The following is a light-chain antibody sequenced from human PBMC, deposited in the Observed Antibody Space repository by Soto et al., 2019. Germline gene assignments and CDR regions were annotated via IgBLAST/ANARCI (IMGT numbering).Light chain of an antibody. CDR3: QKYSSVPV. CDR1: QGIRNY. V-gene: IGKV1-27*01. Sequence: DIQMTQSPTSLSASVGDRVTITCRASQGIRNYVAWYQQIPGKAPKLLIYAASTLQSGVPSRFSGSGSATDFTLIINGLQPEDVATYSCQKYSSVPVFGPGTKVEIK. J-gene: IGKJ3*01. CDR2: AAS.